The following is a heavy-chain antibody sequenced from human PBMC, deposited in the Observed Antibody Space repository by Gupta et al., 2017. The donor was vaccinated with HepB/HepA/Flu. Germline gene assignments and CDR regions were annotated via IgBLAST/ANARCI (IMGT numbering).Heavy chain of an antibody. Sequence: EVQLVESGGGLVQPGGSLRLSCAASGFTFSDHSMDWVRQAPGKGLEWVARTRNKANSYTTEYAASVKGRFTISRDESQSSLNLQMNSLKIEDTAVYFCVRASLGVEIYFQNWGQGTLVTVSP. V-gene: IGHV3-72*01. CDR1: GFTFSDHS. CDR2: TRNKANSYTT. D-gene: IGHD3-3*01. CDR3: VRASLGVEIYFQN. J-gene: IGHJ1*01.